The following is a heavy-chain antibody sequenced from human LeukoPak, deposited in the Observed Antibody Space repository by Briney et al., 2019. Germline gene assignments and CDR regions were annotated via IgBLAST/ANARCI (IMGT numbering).Heavy chain of an antibody. Sequence: GGSLRLSRVASGFPFSDYVMTWVRQAPGKGLEWVSAIANRDGDTTDYADSVKGRFTIYRDNSKNTVYLQMNSVRAEDTARYYCTRRVGGTPDYWGLGTLVTVSS. V-gene: IGHV3-23*01. CDR3: TRRVGGTPDY. CDR1: GFPFSDYV. D-gene: IGHD1-26*01. J-gene: IGHJ4*02. CDR2: IANRDGDTT.